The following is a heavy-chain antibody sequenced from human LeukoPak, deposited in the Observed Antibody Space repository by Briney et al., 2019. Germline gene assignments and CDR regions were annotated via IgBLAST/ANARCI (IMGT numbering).Heavy chain of an antibody. V-gene: IGHV3-23*01. CDR1: GFTFSSYS. CDR2: ISGSGGST. D-gene: IGHD3-10*01. CDR3: AKAPEKLLWFGELNNWFDP. Sequence: GGSLRLSCEASGFTFSSYSMSWVRQAPGKGLEWVSAISGSGGSTYYADSVKGRFTISRDNSKNTLYLQMNSLRAEDTAVYYCAKAPEKLLWFGELNNWFDPWGQGTLVTVSS. J-gene: IGHJ5*02.